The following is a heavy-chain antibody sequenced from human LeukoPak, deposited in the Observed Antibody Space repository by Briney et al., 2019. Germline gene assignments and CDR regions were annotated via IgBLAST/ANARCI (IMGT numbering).Heavy chain of an antibody. CDR3: TTDPEYGDYEGYYFDY. J-gene: IGHJ4*02. V-gene: IGHV3-15*01. CDR2: IKSKTDGGTT. CDR1: GFTFSNAS. Sequence: GGSPRLSCAASGFTFSNASMSWVRQAPGKGLEWVGRIKSKTDGGTTDYAAPVKGRFTISRDDSKNTLYLQMNSLKTEDTAVYYCTTDPEYGDYEGYYFDYWGQGTLVTVSS. D-gene: IGHD4-17*01.